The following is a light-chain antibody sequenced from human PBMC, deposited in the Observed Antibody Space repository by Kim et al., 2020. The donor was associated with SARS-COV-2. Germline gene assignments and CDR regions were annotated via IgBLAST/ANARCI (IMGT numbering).Light chain of an antibody. Sequence: QLVLTQSPSASASLGASVKLTCTLSSGHSSYAIAWHQQQPEKGPRYLMKLNSDGSHSKGDGIPDRFSGSSSGAERYLTISSLQSGDEADYYCQTWGTGIVVFSGGTQLTVL. V-gene: IGLV4-69*01. CDR3: QTWGTGIVV. CDR1: SGHSSYA. CDR2: LNSDGSH. J-gene: IGLJ2*01.